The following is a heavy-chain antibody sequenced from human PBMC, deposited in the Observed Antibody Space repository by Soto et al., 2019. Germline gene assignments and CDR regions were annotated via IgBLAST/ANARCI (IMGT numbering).Heavy chain of an antibody. D-gene: IGHD1-26*01. J-gene: IGHJ3*02. CDR3: ARDLLTKGAFDI. CDR2: MNPNSGNT. Sequence: QVQLVQSGAEVKKPGASVKVSCKASGYTFTSYDINWVRQATGQWLERMGWMNPNSGNTGYAQKFQDRVTMTRNTSISTAYMELSSLRSEDTDVYYCARDLLTKGAFDIWGQGTMVTVSS. V-gene: IGHV1-8*02. CDR1: GYTFTSYD.